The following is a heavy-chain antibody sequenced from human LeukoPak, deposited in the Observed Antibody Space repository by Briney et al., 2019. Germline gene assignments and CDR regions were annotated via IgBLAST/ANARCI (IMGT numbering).Heavy chain of an antibody. Sequence: SETLSLTCTVSGGSISSYYWGWIRQPPGKGLEWIGSMYYSGSTDYNPSLKSRVTISVDTSKNQFSLKLSSVTAADTAVYYCARDQYYYDSSAYRTIDYWGQGTLVTVSS. V-gene: IGHV4-39*07. J-gene: IGHJ4*02. D-gene: IGHD3-22*01. CDR3: ARDQYYYDSSAYRTIDY. CDR2: MYYSGST. CDR1: GGSISSYY.